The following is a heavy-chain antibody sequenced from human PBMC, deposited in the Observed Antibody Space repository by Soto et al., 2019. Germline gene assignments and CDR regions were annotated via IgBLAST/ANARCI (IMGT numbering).Heavy chain of an antibody. CDR3: ARVKDYGDDGPYAVDY. Sequence: QVQLVESGGGVVQPGRSLRLSCAASGFTFSSYGMHWVRQAPGKGLEWVAVIWYDGSNKYYADSVKGRFTISRDNSKNTLYLQMNSLRAEDTAVYYCARVKDYGDDGPYAVDYWGQGTLVTVSS. V-gene: IGHV3-33*01. D-gene: IGHD4-17*01. CDR1: GFTFSSYG. J-gene: IGHJ4*02. CDR2: IWYDGSNK.